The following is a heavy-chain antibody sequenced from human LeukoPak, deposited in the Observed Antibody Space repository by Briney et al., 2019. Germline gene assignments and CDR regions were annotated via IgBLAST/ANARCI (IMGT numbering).Heavy chain of an antibody. CDR1: LYTLTTYV. D-gene: IGHD4-23*01. CDR2: MNPNSGDT. J-gene: IGHJ5*02. Sequence: SVKGSSKRPLYTLTTYVINWVRQATGHGREWVGWMNPNSGDTGYAQKFQGRVNMTRDTSISTAYMELSSLRSEDTAVYYCARSNYGGKRWFDPWGQGTLVTVSS. CDR3: ARSNYGGKRWFDP. V-gene: IGHV1-8*01.